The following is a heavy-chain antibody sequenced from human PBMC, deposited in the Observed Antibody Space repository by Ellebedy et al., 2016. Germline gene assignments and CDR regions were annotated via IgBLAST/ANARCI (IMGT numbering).Heavy chain of an antibody. V-gene: IGHV4-61*01. D-gene: IGHD3-16*01. J-gene: IGHJ2*01. CDR1: GDSTSSSNFY. CDR2: IYYGGST. CDR3: ARDPGGHWYLDL. Sequence: SETLSLTXSVSGDSTSSSNFYWSWIRQPPGKGLEWIGFIYYGGSTRYNPSLKSRVTISEDTSKNQISLKLTSVTAADTAVYYCARDPGGHWYLDLWGRGTLVTVSS.